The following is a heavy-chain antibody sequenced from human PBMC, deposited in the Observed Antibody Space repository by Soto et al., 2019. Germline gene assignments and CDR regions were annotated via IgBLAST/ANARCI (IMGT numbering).Heavy chain of an antibody. CDR2: ISAYNGNT. J-gene: IGHJ3*02. D-gene: IGHD1-1*01. CDR3: ASIRNPMEAFDI. CDR1: GYTFTSYG. V-gene: IGHV1-18*01. Sequence: ASVKVPCKASGYTFTSYGISWVRQAPGQGLEWMGWISAYNGNTNYAQKLQGRVTMTTDTSTSTAYMELRSLRSDDTAVYYCASIRNPMEAFDIWGQGTMVTVSS.